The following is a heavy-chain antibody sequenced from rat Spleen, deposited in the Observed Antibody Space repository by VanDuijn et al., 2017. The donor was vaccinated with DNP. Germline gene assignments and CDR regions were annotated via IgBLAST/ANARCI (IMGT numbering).Heavy chain of an antibody. D-gene: IGHD1-2*01. CDR1: GFSLTNYG. V-gene: IGHV2S8*01. Sequence: QVQLKESGPGLVQPSQTLSLTCTVSGFSLTNYGVSWVRQPPGKGLEWIAAISNGGRTYYNSGLKSRLSISRDTSKSQVFLKMNSLQTEDTATYFCARTYSNYGNWFPYWGQGTLVTVSS. J-gene: IGHJ3*01. CDR3: ARTYSNYGNWFPY. CDR2: ISNGGRT.